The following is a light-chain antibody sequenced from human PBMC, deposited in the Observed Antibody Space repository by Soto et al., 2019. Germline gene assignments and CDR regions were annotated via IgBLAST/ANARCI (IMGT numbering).Light chain of an antibody. CDR3: CSYAGDLAL. Sequence: QSALTQPASVSGSPGQSITISCTGTSRDVGGYNYVSWHQQHPGKAPKVIITEVSNRPSGVSNRFSGSKSGNTASLTISGLQAEDEADYYCCSYAGDLALFGGGTQLTVL. CDR2: EVS. J-gene: IGLJ2*01. CDR1: SRDVGGYNY. V-gene: IGLV2-14*01.